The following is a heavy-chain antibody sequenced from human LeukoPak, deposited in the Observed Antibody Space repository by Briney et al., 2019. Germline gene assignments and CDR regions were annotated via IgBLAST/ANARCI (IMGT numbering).Heavy chain of an antibody. CDR3: PTEYSSGWYYFDY. CDR2: IKSKTDGGTT. CDR1: GFTFSNAW. V-gene: IGHV3-15*01. J-gene: IGHJ4*02. D-gene: IGHD6-19*01. Sequence: PGGSLRLSCAASGFTFSNAWMSWVRQAPGKGLEWVGRIKSKTDGGTTDYAAPVKGRFTISRDDSKNTLYLQMNSLKTEDTAVYYCPTEYSSGWYYFDYWGQGTLVPVSS.